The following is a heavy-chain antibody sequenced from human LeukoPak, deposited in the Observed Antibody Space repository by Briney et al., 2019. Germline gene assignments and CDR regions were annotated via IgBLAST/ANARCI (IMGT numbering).Heavy chain of an antibody. V-gene: IGHV4-38-2*02. Sequence: SETLSLTCTVSGYSISIGYYWGWIRQPPGKGLEWIGSIYHSGSTYYNPSLKSRVTISVDTSKNQFSLKLSSVTAADTAVYYCARVKGRGYYYYMDVWGKGTTVTISS. CDR2: IYHSGST. J-gene: IGHJ6*03. CDR3: ARVKGRGYYYYMDV. CDR1: GYSISIGYY.